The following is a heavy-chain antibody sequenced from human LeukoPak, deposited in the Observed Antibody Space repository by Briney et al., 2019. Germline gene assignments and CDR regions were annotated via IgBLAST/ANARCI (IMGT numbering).Heavy chain of an antibody. D-gene: IGHD3-10*01. CDR3: STGSGHAFDI. CDR2: INSVGSST. J-gene: IGHJ3*02. V-gene: IGHV3-74*01. CDR1: GFTFSSYW. Sequence: RAGGSLRLSCAASGFTFSSYWMHWVRQVPGKGLVWASRINSVGSSTSYADSVKGRFTISRDNAKNTLYVQMNSLRAEDTAVYYCSTGSGHAFDIWGRGTMVTVSS.